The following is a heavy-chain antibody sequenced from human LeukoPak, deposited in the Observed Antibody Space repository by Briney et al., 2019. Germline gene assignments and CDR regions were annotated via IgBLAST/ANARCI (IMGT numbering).Heavy chain of an antibody. Sequence: GGSLRLSCAASGFTFSSYAMSWVRQAPGKGLEWVSAISGSGGSTYYADSVKGRFTISRDNSKNTLYLQMNSLRAEDTAVYYCAKSSVGITMIVVVIPPDYWGQGTLVTVSS. CDR2: ISGSGGST. CDR1: GFTFSSYA. V-gene: IGHV3-23*01. D-gene: IGHD3-22*01. J-gene: IGHJ4*02. CDR3: AKSSVGITMIVVVIPPDY.